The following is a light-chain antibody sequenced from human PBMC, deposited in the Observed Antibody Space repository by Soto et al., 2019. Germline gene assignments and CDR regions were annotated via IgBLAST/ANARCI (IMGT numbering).Light chain of an antibody. J-gene: IGKJ1*01. Sequence: DIQMCQSPSSLSASVGDRVAITCRASQSISTFLNWYQQKPGKAPNLLIYAASTLQSGVPSRFSGGGSGTAFTLTISSLQPEDFATYYCQQSYSTPRTFGQGTKVDIK. V-gene: IGKV1-39*01. CDR1: QSISTF. CDR2: AAS. CDR3: QQSYSTPRT.